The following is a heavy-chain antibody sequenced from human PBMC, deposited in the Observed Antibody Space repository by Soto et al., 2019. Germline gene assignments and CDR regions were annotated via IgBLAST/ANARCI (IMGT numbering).Heavy chain of an antibody. CDR2: ISDSGRT. Sequence: SETLSLTGEVYGGSFSGYYWSWIRQSPGKGLEWIGEISDSGRTKYTSSLKSRVTISLDRSKNQLSLKMSSVTAADTATYYCAKGLGDYYFGLDVWGQGTTVTVSS. CDR3: AKGLGDYYFGLDV. J-gene: IGHJ6*02. CDR1: GGSFSGYY. V-gene: IGHV4-34*01.